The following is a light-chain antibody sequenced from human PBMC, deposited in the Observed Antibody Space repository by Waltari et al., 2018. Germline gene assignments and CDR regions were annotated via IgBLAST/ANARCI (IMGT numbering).Light chain of an antibody. CDR2: EVS. V-gene: IGLV2-14*01. Sequence: SALTQPASVSGSPGQSITLSCTGTISDVGGYNYASWYQQHPGKAPKLMIYEVSNRPSGVSNRFSGSKSGNTASLTISGLQAEDEADYYCSSYTSSSHVVFGGGTKLTVL. J-gene: IGLJ2*01. CDR3: SSYTSSSHVV. CDR1: ISDVGGYNY.